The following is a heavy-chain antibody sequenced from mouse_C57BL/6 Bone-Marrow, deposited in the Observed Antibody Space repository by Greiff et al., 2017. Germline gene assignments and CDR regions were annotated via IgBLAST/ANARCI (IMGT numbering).Heavy chain of an antibody. Sequence: EVQLVESGGGLVQPGVSLKLSCAASGFTFSDYYMYWVRQTPEKRLEWVAYISNGGGSTYYPDTVKGRFTISRDNAKNTLYLQMSRLKSEDTAMYYCARLRGMYYAMDYWGQGTSVTVSS. CDR2: ISNGGGST. CDR3: ARLRGMYYAMDY. J-gene: IGHJ4*01. D-gene: IGHD1-1*01. V-gene: IGHV5-12*01. CDR1: GFTFSDYY.